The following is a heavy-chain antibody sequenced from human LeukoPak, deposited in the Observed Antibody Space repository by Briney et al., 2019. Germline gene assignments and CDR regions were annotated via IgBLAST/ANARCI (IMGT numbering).Heavy chain of an antibody. D-gene: IGHD6-19*01. V-gene: IGHV3-30*02. CDR3: AKAARIAVAGHFDY. J-gene: IGHJ4*02. CDR2: IRYDGSNK. Sequence: GGSLRLSCAAAVFTFSSYGMHWVRQAPGKWLEWVAFIRYDGSNKYYADSVKGRFTISRDNSKNTLYLQMNSLRAEDTAVYYCAKAARIAVAGHFDYWGQGTLVTVSS. CDR1: VFTFSSYG.